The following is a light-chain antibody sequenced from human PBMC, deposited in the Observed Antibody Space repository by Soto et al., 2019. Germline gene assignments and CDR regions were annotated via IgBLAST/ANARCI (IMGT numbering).Light chain of an antibody. J-gene: IGLJ1*01. Sequence: QSVLTQPASLSSSPGQSITISCTGTSSDIGAYDYVSLFQQHPGKAPKLMISEVNNRPSGVSNRFSGSKSGNTASLTISGLQAEDEADYFCSSYSRRSTYVFGTGTKVTVL. CDR3: SSYSRRSTYV. CDR2: EVN. CDR1: SSDIGAYDY. V-gene: IGLV2-14*01.